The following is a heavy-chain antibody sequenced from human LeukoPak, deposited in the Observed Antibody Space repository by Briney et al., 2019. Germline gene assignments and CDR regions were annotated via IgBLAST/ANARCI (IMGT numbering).Heavy chain of an antibody. CDR2: INSDGSST. Sequence: GGSLRLSCAASGFTFSSYWMHWVRQAPGKGLVWVSRINSDGSSTSYADTVKGRFTISRDNAKNTLYLQMNSLRAEDTAVYYCARRPWGGDQHMDVWGKGTTVTVSS. J-gene: IGHJ6*03. D-gene: IGHD2-21*01. CDR3: ARRPWGGDQHMDV. CDR1: GFTFSSYW. V-gene: IGHV3-74*01.